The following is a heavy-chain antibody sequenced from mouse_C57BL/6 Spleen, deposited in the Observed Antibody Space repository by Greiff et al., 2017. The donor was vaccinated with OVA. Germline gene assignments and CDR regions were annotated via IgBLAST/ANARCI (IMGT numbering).Heavy chain of an antibody. CDR1: GYTFTSYW. CDR2: IDPNGGGT. V-gene: IGHV1-72*01. J-gene: IGHJ2*01. D-gene: IGHD1-1*01. CDR3: AKEDRSTTVVGDY. Sequence: QVQLQQPGAELVKPGASVKLSCKASGYTFTSYWMHWVKQRPGRGLEWIGRIDPNGGGTKYNEKFKSKATLTVDKPSSTAYMQLSSLTSEDSAVYYCAKEDRSTTVVGDYWGQGTTLTVSS.